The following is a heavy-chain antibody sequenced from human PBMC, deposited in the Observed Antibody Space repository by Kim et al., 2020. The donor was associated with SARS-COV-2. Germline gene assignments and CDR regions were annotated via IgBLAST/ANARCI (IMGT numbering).Heavy chain of an antibody. CDR2: INHSVGT. CDR3: ARGHTGVVPAPILGLGPIYYYYGMDV. V-gene: IGHV4-34*01. Sequence: SETLSLTCAVSGGSLSGYSWNWVRQPPGKGLEWIGEINHSVGTKYSPSLKSRVTMSLDTSKSQFSLRVTSVTAGETAEYFCARGHTGVVPAPILGLGPIYYYYGMDVWGRGTTVTVSS. CDR1: GGSLSGYS. D-gene: IGHD2-2*01. J-gene: IGHJ6*04.